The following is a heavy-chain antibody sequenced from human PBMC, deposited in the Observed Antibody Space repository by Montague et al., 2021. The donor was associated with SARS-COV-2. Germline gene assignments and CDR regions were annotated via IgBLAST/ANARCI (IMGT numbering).Heavy chain of an antibody. Sequence: TLSLTCTVSGGSTSSGSYVWSWIRQPAGKGLEWIGRIYTSGSTNYNPSLKSRVTISVDTSKNQFSLKLSSVTAADTAVYYCARGAGIAATGLKWLDPGGKGTRVPV. D-gene: IGHD6-13*01. CDR1: GGSTSSGSYV. J-gene: IGHJ5*02. V-gene: IGHV4-61*02. CDR2: IYTSGST. CDR3: ARGAGIAATGLKWLDP.